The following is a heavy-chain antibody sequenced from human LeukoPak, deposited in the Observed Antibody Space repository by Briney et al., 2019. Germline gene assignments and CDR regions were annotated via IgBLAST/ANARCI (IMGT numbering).Heavy chain of an antibody. V-gene: IGHV4-61*02. Sequence: SQTLSLTCTVSVGSISSGSYYWSWIRQPAGKGLEWIGRIYTSGSTNYNPSLKSRVTISADTSTNQFSLKLSSVTAADKAVYYCASDSSGYYPYWGQGTPVTVSS. J-gene: IGHJ4*02. CDR2: IYTSGST. CDR1: VGSISSGSYY. D-gene: IGHD3-22*01. CDR3: ASDSSGYYPY.